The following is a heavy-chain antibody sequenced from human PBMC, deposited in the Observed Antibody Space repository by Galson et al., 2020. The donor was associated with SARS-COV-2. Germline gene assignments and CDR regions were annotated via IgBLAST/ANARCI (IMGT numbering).Heavy chain of an antibody. V-gene: IGHV3-23*01. D-gene: IGHD6-6*01. CDR1: GFTFSSYA. CDR2: ISGSGGST. Sequence: GGSLRLSCAASGFTFSSYAMSWVRQAPGKGLEWVSAISGSGGSTYYADSVKGRFTISRDNSKNTLYLQMNSLRAEDTAVYYCAKAGLVPPYYYYYMDVWGKGTTVTVSS. CDR3: AKAGLVPPYYYYYMDV. J-gene: IGHJ6*03.